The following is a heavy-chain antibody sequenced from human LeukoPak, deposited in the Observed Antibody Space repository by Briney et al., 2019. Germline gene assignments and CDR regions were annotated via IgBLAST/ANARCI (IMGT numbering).Heavy chain of an antibody. CDR1: GGTFSSYA. CDR3: ARVRLGMGPYYYYMDV. D-gene: IGHD3-16*01. J-gene: IGHJ6*03. CDR2: IIPIFGTA. V-gene: IGHV1-69*05. Sequence: GASVKVSCKASGGTFSSYAISWVRQAPGQGLEWMGRIIPIFGTANYAQKFQGRVTITMDESTSTAYMELSSLRSEDTAVYYCARVRLGMGPYYYYMDVWGKGTTVTVSS.